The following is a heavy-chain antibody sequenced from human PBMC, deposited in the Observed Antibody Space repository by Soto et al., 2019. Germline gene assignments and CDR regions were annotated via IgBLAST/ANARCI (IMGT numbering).Heavy chain of an antibody. J-gene: IGHJ5*02. CDR2: IIPVFGTA. V-gene: IGHV1-69*01. D-gene: IGHD3-16*02. Sequence: QVQLVQSGAEVKKPGSSVKVSCKASGGTFKNYAISWVRQAPGHGLEWMGGIIPVFGTANYAQKFQGRVTITGDESTSTAYMELSSLRSGDTALYYCARETGSYDYVWGSYRFFWFDPWGQGTLVIVSS. CDR1: GGTFKNYA. CDR3: ARETGSYDYVWGSYRFFWFDP.